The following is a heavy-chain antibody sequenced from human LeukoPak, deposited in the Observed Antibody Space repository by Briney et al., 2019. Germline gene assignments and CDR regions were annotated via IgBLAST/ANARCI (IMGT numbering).Heavy chain of an antibody. CDR1: GFTFSTYA. D-gene: IGHD3-22*01. Sequence: PGGSLRLSCAASGFTFSTYAMSWVRQAAGKGLEGVSGISGSGGITNYADSVKGRFTISRDNSKNTLYLQMNSLRAEDTAVYYCAKRDYYDNSGYAPLFQHWGQGTLVTVSS. V-gene: IGHV3-23*01. CDR2: ISGSGGIT. CDR3: AKRDYYDNSGYAPLFQH. J-gene: IGHJ1*01.